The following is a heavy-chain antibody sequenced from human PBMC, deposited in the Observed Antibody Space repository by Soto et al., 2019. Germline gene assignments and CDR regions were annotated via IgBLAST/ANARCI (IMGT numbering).Heavy chain of an antibody. J-gene: IGHJ3*01. Sequence: SETLSLTCTVSGGSTSNDFWSWIRQPPGKGLEWIGYVFYSGSTNYNPSLKSRLTISIDTSKNQFSLKLSPVTAADTAVYYCARHVSYYSSGEVWGQGTLVTVSS. CDR1: GGSTSNDF. D-gene: IGHD3-10*01. CDR3: ARHVSYYSSGEV. CDR2: VFYSGST. V-gene: IGHV4-59*08.